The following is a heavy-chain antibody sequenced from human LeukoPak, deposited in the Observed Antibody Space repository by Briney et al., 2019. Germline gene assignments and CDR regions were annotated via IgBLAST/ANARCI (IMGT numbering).Heavy chain of an antibody. J-gene: IGHJ5*02. CDR3: ARVKTMVRIPKAFDP. V-gene: IGHV4-59*12. Sequence: SETLSLTCTVSGGSISGYYWSWIRQPPGKGLEWIGYIYYSGSTNYNPSLKSRVTISVDTSKNQFSLKLSSVTAADTAVYYCARVKTMVRIPKAFDPWGQGTLVTVSS. CDR1: GGSISGYY. D-gene: IGHD3-10*01. CDR2: IYYSGST.